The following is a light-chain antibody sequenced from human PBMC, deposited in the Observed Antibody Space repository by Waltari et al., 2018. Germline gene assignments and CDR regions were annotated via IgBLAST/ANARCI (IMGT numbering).Light chain of an antibody. CDR2: WAS. CDR1: QSILYSSNNKNY. CDR3: QQYYSGRT. Sequence: DIVMTQSPDSLAVSLGERATIHCKSSQSILYSSNNKNYLAWYQQRPGQPPKLLLSWASTRESGVPDRFSGSGSETDFTLTISSLQAEDVAVYYCQQYYSGRTFGQGTKVEIK. J-gene: IGKJ1*01. V-gene: IGKV4-1*01.